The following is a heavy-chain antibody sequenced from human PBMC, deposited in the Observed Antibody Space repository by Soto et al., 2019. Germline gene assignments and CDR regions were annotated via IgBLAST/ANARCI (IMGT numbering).Heavy chain of an antibody. CDR1: GVSITSSSYC. Sequence: SETLSLTCIVSGVSITSSSYCWGWIRQPPGKGLEWMGRIYYSGSTYCNPSLKSRVTLSLDTSKNQFSLKLSSVTAADTAVYYCARSIVRALNWFDPWGQGTLVTVSS. CDR3: ARSIVRALNWFDP. CDR2: IYYSGST. V-gene: IGHV4-39*01. D-gene: IGHD2-15*01. J-gene: IGHJ5*02.